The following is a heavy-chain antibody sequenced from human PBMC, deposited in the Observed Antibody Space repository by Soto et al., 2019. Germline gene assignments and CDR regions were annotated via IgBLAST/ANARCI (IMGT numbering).Heavy chain of an antibody. J-gene: IGHJ3*02. CDR1: SGFVSSAGYY. D-gene: IGHD1-1*01. V-gene: IGHV4-61*08. CDR3: ALVERGTATTVVDAFDI. CDR2: MSHSGGT. Sequence: SESLSLTSAVCSGFVSSAGYYGSWIQQPPGKGLEWIGEMSHSGGTHFNPSLKSRVTISVDTSKNQFSLMMSSVTAADTALYYCALVERGTATTVVDAFDIWGPGTMVTVSS.